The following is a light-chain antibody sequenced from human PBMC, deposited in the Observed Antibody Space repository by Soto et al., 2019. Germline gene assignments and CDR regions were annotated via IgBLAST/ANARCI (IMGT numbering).Light chain of an antibody. J-gene: IGKJ1*01. Sequence: EIVLTQSPGTLSLSPGERAPLSCRARQSVYSSDLAWYQQKPGQAPRLLIYGASSRATGVPDRISGSGSGTDFTLTISRLEPEDFAVYYCHQYGSSRTFGQGTKVEIK. CDR2: GAS. CDR3: HQYGSSRT. CDR1: QSVYSSD. V-gene: IGKV3-20*01.